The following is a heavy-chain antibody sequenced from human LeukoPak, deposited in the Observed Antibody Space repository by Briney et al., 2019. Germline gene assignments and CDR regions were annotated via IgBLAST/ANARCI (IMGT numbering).Heavy chain of an antibody. V-gene: IGHV3-43*01. CDR3: TKDAAYSSSWFGYFDY. Sequence: GGSLRLSCAASGFTFHDHTMHWVRHGPGKRLEWVALITWDGDVTHYADSVKGRFTISRDNGKNSLFLQMNSVTTEDTALYYCTKDAAYSSSWFGYFDYWGQGTLVTVSS. J-gene: IGHJ4*02. D-gene: IGHD6-13*01. CDR2: ITWDGDVT. CDR1: GFTFHDHT.